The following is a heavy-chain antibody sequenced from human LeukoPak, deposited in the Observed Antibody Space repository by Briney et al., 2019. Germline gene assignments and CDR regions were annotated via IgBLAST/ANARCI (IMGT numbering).Heavy chain of an antibody. CDR2: IYWNDDD. Sequence: SGPTLVNPTQTLTLTCTSSGFSLTTSGVGVGWIRQPPGKALEWLALIYWNDDDRYSPSLRSRLTITKDTSKNHVVLTMTNMDPVDTATYYCAHSRTYYYDSGSYSPYYFDYWGQGTLVTVSS. CDR3: AHSRTYYYDSGSYSPYYFDY. V-gene: IGHV2-5*01. CDR1: GFSLTTSGVG. D-gene: IGHD3-10*01. J-gene: IGHJ4*02.